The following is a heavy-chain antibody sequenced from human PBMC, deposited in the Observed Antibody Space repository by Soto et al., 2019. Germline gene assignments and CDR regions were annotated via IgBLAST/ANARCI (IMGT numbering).Heavy chain of an antibody. Sequence: SETLSLTCAVYGGSFSGYYWSWIRQPPGKGLEWIGEINHSGSTNYNPSLKSRVTISVDTSKNQFSLKLSSVTAADTAVYYCARVGRRYYDFWAGVYFDYWGQGTLVTVSS. CDR2: INHSGST. CDR1: GGSFSGYY. J-gene: IGHJ4*02. V-gene: IGHV4-34*01. D-gene: IGHD3-3*01. CDR3: ARVGRRYYDFWAGVYFDY.